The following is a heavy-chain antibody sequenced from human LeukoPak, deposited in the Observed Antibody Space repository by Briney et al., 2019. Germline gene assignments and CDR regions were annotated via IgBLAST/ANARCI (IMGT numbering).Heavy chain of an antibody. CDR2: IFPSGGEI. V-gene: IGHV3-23*01. CDR3: AKDKRTRMIVVVLDY. D-gene: IGHD3-22*01. CDR1: GFTFSTFA. Sequence: GGSLRLSCAASGFTFSTFAMIWVRQPPGKGLEWVSSIFPSGGEIHYADSVRGRFTISRDNSKSTLSLQMNSLRAEDTAVYYCAKDKRTRMIVVVLDYWGQGTLVTVSS. J-gene: IGHJ4*02.